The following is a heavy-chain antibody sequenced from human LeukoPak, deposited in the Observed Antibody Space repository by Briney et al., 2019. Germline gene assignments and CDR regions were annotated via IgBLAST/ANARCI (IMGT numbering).Heavy chain of an antibody. V-gene: IGHV1-2*02. J-gene: IGHJ4*02. CDR3: ARVRSIAAAGKEFDY. CDR1: GYTFTGYY. CDR2: INPNSGGT. Sequence: GASVKVSCKASGYTFTGYYMHWVRQAPGQGLEWMGWINPNSGGTNYAQKFQGRVTMTRDTSISTAYMELSRLRSDDMAVYYCARVRSIAAAGKEFDYWGQGTLVTVSS. D-gene: IGHD6-13*01.